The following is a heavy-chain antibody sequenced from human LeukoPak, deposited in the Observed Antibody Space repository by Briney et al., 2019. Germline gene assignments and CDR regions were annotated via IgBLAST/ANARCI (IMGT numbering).Heavy chain of an antibody. V-gene: IGHV1-2*02. CDR3: ARADCSGGSCSPDY. Sequence: ASVKVSCKASGYTFTGYYMHWVRQAPGQGLEGMGWINPNSGGTNYAQKFQGRVTMTRDTSISTAYMELSRLRSGDTAVYYCARADCSGGSCSPDYWGQGTLVTVSS. CDR1: GYTFTGYY. D-gene: IGHD2-15*01. J-gene: IGHJ4*02. CDR2: INPNSGGT.